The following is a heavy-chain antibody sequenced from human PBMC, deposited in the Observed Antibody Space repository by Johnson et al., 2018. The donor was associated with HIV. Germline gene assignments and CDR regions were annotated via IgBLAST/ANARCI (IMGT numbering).Heavy chain of an antibody. CDR2: INWNGAST. V-gene: IGHV3-20*04. J-gene: IGHJ3*02. CDR3: ARVAPAHDAFDI. D-gene: IGHD2-2*01. CDR1: GFTFDDYD. Sequence: VQLVESGGGVVQPGRSLRVSCVASGFTFDDYDMGWVRQGPGKGLEWVSGINWNGASTGYTDFAKGRFTISRDNSKNTLYLQMNSLRAEGTAVYYCARVAPAHDAFDIWGQGTMVTVSS.